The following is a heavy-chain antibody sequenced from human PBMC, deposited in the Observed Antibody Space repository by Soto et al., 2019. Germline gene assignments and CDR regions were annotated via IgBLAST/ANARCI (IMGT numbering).Heavy chain of an antibody. CDR3: AREDYGDYLDY. J-gene: IGHJ4*02. D-gene: IGHD4-17*01. CDR2: ISYDGSNK. V-gene: IGHV3-30-3*01. CDR1: GFTFSSYA. Sequence: QVQLVESGGGVVQPGRSLRLSCAASGFTFSSYAMHWVRQAPGKGLEWVAVISYDGSNKYYADSVKGRFTISRDNSENTLYLQMNSLRAEDTAVYYCAREDYGDYLDYWGQGTLVTVSS.